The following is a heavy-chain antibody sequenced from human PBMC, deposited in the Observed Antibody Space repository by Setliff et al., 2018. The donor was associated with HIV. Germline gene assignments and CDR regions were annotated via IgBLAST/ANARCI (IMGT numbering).Heavy chain of an antibody. J-gene: IGHJ6*03. Sequence: GASVKVSCKASGFSFDDYYIHWERQAPGQGLEWMGCVIPNSGKTYYAQEFQGRVTMTSDTSINTAYMEVSWLTSDDTAIYYCARDLAYCSGGSCYRPFIYYFYYMDVWGKGATVTSP. CDR1: GFSFDDYY. V-gene: IGHV1-2*02. D-gene: IGHD2-15*01. CDR3: ARDLAYCSGGSCYRPFIYYFYYMDV. CDR2: VIPNSGKT.